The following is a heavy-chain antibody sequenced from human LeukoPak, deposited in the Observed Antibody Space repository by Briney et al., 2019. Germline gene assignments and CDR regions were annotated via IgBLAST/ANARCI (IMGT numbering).Heavy chain of an antibody. D-gene: IGHD3-22*01. CDR2: IVLGSGNT. CDR3: ARSTWLLDK. V-gene: IGHV1-58*02. Sequence: ASVKVSCKASGFTFGSSAMQWVRQARGRRLEWIGWIVLGSGNTNYAQKFQERVTITRDMSTIAAYLELSGLRSDDTAVYYCARSTWLLDKWGQGTLVTVSS. J-gene: IGHJ4*02. CDR1: GFTFGSSA.